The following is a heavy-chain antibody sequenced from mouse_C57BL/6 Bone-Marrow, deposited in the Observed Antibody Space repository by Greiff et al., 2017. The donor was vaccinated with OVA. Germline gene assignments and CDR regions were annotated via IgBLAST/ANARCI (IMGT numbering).Heavy chain of an antibody. Sequence: QVQLQQSDAGLVQPGASVKISCKVSGYTFTDHTIHWMQQRPEQGLEWIGYIYPRAGSTKYTEKFKGQATLTGDKSSSTAYLQLNSLTSEDSAVHFCARGDYYAMDYWGQGTSVTVSS. V-gene: IGHV1-78*01. CDR2: IYPRAGST. CDR3: ARGDYYAMDY. J-gene: IGHJ4*01. CDR1: GYTFTDHT.